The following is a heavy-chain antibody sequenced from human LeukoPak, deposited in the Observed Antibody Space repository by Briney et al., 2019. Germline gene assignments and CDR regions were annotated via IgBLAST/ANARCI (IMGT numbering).Heavy chain of an antibody. Sequence: ASVKVSCKASGYTFTSYDINRVRQATGQGLEWMGWMNPNSGNTGYAQKFQGRVTMTRNTSISTAYMELSSLRSEDTAVYYCARGRYFDWLGSYNWFDPWGQGTLVTVSS. J-gene: IGHJ5*02. CDR1: GYTFTSYD. D-gene: IGHD3-9*01. V-gene: IGHV1-8*01. CDR2: MNPNSGNT. CDR3: ARGRYFDWLGSYNWFDP.